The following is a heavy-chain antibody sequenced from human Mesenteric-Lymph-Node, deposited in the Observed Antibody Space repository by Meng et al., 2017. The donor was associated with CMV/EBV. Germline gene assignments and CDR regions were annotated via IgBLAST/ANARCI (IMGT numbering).Heavy chain of an antibody. CDR3: ARGREVGALPGWFDP. CDR2: INPRGGGT. CDR1: GYTFTDYY. D-gene: IGHD1-26*01. V-gene: IGHV1-2*02. Sequence: ASVKVSCKASGYTFTDYYIHWVRQAPGQELEWMGWINPRGGGTNYAQKFQGRVTMTRDTSISTAYMELNRLTSDDTAVYYCARGREVGALPGWFDPWGQGTLVTVSS. J-gene: IGHJ5*02.